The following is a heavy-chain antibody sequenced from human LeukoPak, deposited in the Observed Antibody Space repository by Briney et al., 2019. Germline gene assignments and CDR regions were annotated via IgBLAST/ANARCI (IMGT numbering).Heavy chain of an antibody. D-gene: IGHD3-3*01. V-gene: IGHV4-39*01. J-gene: IGHJ4*02. CDR3: ARHDPVYYDFWSGYPLGGFDY. CDR1: GGSISSSSYY. Sequence: SETLSLTCTVSGGSISSSSYYWGWIRQPPGKGLEWIGSIYYSGSTYYNPSLKSRDTISVDTSKNQFSLKLSSVTAADTAVYYCARHDPVYYDFWSGYPLGGFDYWGQGTLVTVSS. CDR2: IYYSGST.